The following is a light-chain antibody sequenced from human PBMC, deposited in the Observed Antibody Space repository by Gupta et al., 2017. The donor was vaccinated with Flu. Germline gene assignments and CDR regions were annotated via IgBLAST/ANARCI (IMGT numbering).Light chain of an antibody. CDR3: TSYTSSTTPV. Sequence: QSALSQPASVSGSPGQSITIPRTGTSNDVGGYSYVSWYQQRPGKAPKLMIYEVSNRPSGVSNRFSGSKSGNTASLTISGLQVEDEADYYCTSYTSSTTPVFGGGTKLTVL. CDR1: SNDVGGYSY. J-gene: IGLJ3*02. CDR2: EVS. V-gene: IGLV2-14*01.